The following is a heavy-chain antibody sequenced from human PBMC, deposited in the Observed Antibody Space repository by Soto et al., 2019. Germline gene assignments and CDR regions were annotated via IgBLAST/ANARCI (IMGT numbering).Heavy chain of an antibody. CDR1: GGSISSSNW. J-gene: IGHJ2*01. CDR2: IYHSGST. D-gene: IGHD2-21*02. CDR3: ARVRSRHIVVVTANPIYWYFDL. Sequence: QVQLQESGPGLVKPSGTLSLTCAVSGGSISSSNWWSWVRQPPGKGLEWIGEIYHSGSTNYNPSLKSRVTISVDKSKNQFSLKLSSVTAADTAVYYCARVRSRHIVVVTANPIYWYFDLWGRGTLVTVSS. V-gene: IGHV4-4*02.